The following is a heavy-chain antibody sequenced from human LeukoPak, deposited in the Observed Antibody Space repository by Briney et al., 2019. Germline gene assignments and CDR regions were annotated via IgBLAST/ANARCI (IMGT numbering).Heavy chain of an antibody. CDR2: IYYSGST. D-gene: IGHD2-2*01. CDR3: ARAKRKRTDIVVVPAAYYFDY. CDR1: GGSISSYY. Sequence: CETLSLTCTVSGGSISSYYWSWIRQPPGKGLEWIGYIYYSGSTNYNPSLKSRVTISVDTSKNQFSLKLSSVTAADTAVYYCARAKRKRTDIVVVPAAYYFDYWGQGTLVTVSS. V-gene: IGHV4-59*01. J-gene: IGHJ4*02.